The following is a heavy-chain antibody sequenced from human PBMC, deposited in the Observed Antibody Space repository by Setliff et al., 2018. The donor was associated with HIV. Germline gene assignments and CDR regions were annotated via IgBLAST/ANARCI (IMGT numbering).Heavy chain of an antibody. CDR1: GFRFRSYW. D-gene: IGHD6-6*01. Sequence: PGGSLRLSCAASGFRFRSYWMTWVRQAPGKGLEWVANIKQDGTEKYYVDSVKGRFTISRGNAKNSLYLQMHSLRADDTAVYYCARRLGSSAGGDFWGQGTLVTVSS. J-gene: IGHJ4*02. V-gene: IGHV3-7*01. CDR3: ARRLGSSAGGDF. CDR2: IKQDGTEK.